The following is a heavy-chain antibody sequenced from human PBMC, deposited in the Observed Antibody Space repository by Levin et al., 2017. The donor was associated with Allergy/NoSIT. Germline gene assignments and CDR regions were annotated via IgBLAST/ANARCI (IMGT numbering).Heavy chain of an antibody. CDR3: AREVAAIRGDHFDY. J-gene: IGHJ4*02. V-gene: IGHV3-74*01. CDR1: GFTFSSYW. D-gene: IGHD6-13*01. CDR2: INRDGSTT. Sequence: PGGSLRLSCAASGFTFSSYWMHWVRQAPGKGLVWVSRINRDGSTTNYADSVKGRFTISRDNAKNTLYLQMNSLRAEDTAVYYCAREVAAIRGDHFDYWGQGTLVTVSS.